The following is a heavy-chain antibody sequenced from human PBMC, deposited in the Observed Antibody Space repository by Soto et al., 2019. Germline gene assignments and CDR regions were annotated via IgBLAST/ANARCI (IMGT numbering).Heavy chain of an antibody. CDR3: AKDLHAIVVVTVFDY. D-gene: IGHD2-21*02. CDR1: GFTFSSYA. CDR2: ISGSGGST. Sequence: EVQLLESGGGLVQPGGSLRLSCAASGFTFSSYAMSWVRQAPGKGLEWVSAISGSGGSTYYADSVKGRFTISRDNSKNTLYLQMNSLRAEDTAVYCCAKDLHAIVVVTVFDYWGQGTLVTVSS. J-gene: IGHJ4*02. V-gene: IGHV3-23*01.